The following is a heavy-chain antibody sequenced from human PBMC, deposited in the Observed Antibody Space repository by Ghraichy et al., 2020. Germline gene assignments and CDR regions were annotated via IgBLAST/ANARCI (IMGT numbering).Heavy chain of an antibody. V-gene: IGHV3-48*02. CDR2: ITSSSTTI. CDR3: ARDQYDLLTEDYGMDV. CDR1: GFTFNSFS. J-gene: IGHJ6*02. D-gene: IGHD3-9*01. Sequence: GGSLRLSCAASGFTFNSFSMNWVRQAPGKGLEWISYITSSSTTIYYADSVKGRFTISRDNAQNSLYLQMNSLRDEDTAVYYCARDQYDLLTEDYGMDVWGQATTVTVSS.